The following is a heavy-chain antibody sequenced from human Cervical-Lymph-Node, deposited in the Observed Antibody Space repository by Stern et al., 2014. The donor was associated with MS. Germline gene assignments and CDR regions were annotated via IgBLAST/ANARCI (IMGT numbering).Heavy chain of an antibody. CDR1: GFTFSSYD. J-gene: IGHJ4*02. V-gene: IGHV3-13*01. CDR3: ARSRFGELLDY. CDR2: IGTAGDT. D-gene: IGHD3-10*01. Sequence: EMQLVESGGGLVQPGGSLRLSCAASGFTFSSYDMHWVRQATGKGLEWVSAIGTAGDTYYPCSVKGRFTISRENAKNSLYLQMNSLRAGDTAVYYCARSRFGELLDYWGQGTLVTVSS.